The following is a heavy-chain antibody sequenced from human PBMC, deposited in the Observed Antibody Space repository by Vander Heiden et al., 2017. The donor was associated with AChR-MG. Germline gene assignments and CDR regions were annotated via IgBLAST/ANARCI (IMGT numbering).Heavy chain of an antibody. CDR1: GYSFTSYW. CDR3: ARTAEDIVVVVAASYFDY. Sequence: VQLVQSGAEVKKPGESLKISCKGSGYSFTSYWIGWVGQMPGKGREWMGIIYPGDSDTRYSPSFQGQVTSSADKSISTAYLQWSSLKASDTAMYYCARTAEDIVVVVAASYFDYWGQGTLVTVSS. J-gene: IGHJ4*02. V-gene: IGHV5-51*03. D-gene: IGHD2-15*01. CDR2: IYPGDSDT.